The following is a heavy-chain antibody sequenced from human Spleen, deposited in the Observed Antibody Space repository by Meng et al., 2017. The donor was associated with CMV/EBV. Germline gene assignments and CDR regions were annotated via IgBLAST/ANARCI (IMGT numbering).Heavy chain of an antibody. V-gene: IGHV3-23*01. D-gene: IGHD6-19*01. CDR2: ISGTGATT. CDR3: ARESSPFSSGWFDACDI. J-gene: IGHJ3*02. CDR1: GFTSSNYA. Sequence: GESLKISCAASGFTSSNYAINWVRQAPGKGLEWISAISGTGATTYYADFAKGRFTISRDNAKNTLYLQVDSLRDEDTAVYFCARESSPFSSGWFDACDIWGQGTMVTVSS.